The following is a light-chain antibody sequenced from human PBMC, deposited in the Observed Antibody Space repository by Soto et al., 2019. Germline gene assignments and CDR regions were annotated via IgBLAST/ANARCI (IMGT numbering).Light chain of an antibody. J-gene: IGKJ5*01. CDR1: QSVSSN. CDR3: QQYNNWPPIT. Sequence: EIVMTQSPATLSVSPGERATLSCRASQSVSSNLAWYQQKPGQAPRLLIYGASTRATGIPARFSGSGSGTEFTLITSSLQSEDFAAYYCQQYNNWPPITFGQGTRLEIK. V-gene: IGKV3-15*01. CDR2: GAS.